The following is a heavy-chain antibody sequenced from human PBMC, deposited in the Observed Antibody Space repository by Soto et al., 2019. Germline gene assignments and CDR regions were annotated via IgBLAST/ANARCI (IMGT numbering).Heavy chain of an antibody. CDR3: ARDMLRYYDSSGYYPIFDY. J-gene: IGHJ4*02. Sequence: QVQLVESGGGVVQPGRSLRLSCAASGFTFSSYAMHWVRQAPGKGLEWVAVISYDGSNKYYADSVKGRFTISRDNSKNTLYLQMNSLRAEDTAVYYCARDMLRYYDSSGYYPIFDYWGQGTLVTVSS. CDR1: GFTFSSYA. D-gene: IGHD3-22*01. V-gene: IGHV3-30-3*01. CDR2: ISYDGSNK.